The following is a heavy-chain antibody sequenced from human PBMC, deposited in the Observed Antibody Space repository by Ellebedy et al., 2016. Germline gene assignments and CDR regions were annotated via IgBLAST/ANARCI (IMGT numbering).Heavy chain of an antibody. V-gene: IGHV4-39*07. CDR1: GGSISSSSYY. Sequence: GSLRLXXTVSGGSISSSSYYWGWIRQPPGKGLEWIGSIYYSGSTYYNPSLKSRVTISVDTSKNQFSLKLSSVTAADTAVYCCARWDILTGYYTVDYWGQGTLVTVSS. D-gene: IGHD3-9*01. CDR2: IYYSGST. J-gene: IGHJ4*02. CDR3: ARWDILTGYYTVDY.